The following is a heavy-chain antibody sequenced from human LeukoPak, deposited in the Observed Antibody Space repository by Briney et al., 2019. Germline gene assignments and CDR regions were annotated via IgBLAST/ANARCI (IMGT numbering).Heavy chain of an antibody. V-gene: IGHV3-23*01. CDR2: ISGSGGTT. Sequence: GGSLRLSCAASGFTFSSYSMNWVRQAPGKGLEWVSAISGSGGTTYYADSVKGRFTISRDNSKNTLYLQMNRLRAEDTAVYYCAKGRESSGYDNHFDYWGQGTLVTVSS. J-gene: IGHJ4*02. CDR1: GFTFSSYS. D-gene: IGHD3-22*01. CDR3: AKGRESSGYDNHFDY.